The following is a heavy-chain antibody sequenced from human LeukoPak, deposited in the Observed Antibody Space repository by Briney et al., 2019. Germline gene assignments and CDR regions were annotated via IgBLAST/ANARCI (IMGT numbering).Heavy chain of an antibody. Sequence: GGSLRLSCAASGFTFSSYEMNWVRQAPGKGLEWVSYISSSGSTIYYADSVKGRFTISRDNAKNSLYLQMNSLRAEDTAVYYCARVVVPAAIVTPSYYYYMDVWGKGTTVTVSS. CDR1: GFTFSSYE. J-gene: IGHJ6*03. CDR3: ARVVVPAAIVTPSYYYYMDV. D-gene: IGHD2-2*02. V-gene: IGHV3-48*03. CDR2: ISSSGSTI.